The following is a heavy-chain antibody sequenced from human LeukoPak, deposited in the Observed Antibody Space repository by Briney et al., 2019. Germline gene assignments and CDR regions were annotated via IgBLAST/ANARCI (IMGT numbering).Heavy chain of an antibody. J-gene: IGHJ4*02. V-gene: IGHV3-23*01. D-gene: IGHD3-9*01. CDR3: VIWGDYDVLTGYYVPDY. CDR2: ITGSGTNT. CDR1: GYTFTNYA. Sequence: GASLRLSCVASGYTFTNYAMSRVRQAPGKGLEWVSAITGSGTNTYYADSLKGRFTISRDNSKNTVFLQMNSLRHEDTAIYYCVIWGDYDVLTGYYVPDYWGQGTLVTVSS.